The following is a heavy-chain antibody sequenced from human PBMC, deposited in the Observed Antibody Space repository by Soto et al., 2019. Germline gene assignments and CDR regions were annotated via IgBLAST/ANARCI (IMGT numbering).Heavy chain of an antibody. CDR3: ALGYSGYDPITPSYYYYYGMDV. D-gene: IGHD5-12*01. CDR1: GYTFTSYG. CDR2: ISAYNGNT. V-gene: IGHV1-18*01. J-gene: IGHJ6*02. Sequence: ASVKVSCKASGYTFTSYGISWVRQAPGQGLEWMGWISAYNGNTNYAQKLQGRVTMTTDTSTSTAYMELRSLRSDDTAVYYCALGYSGYDPITPSYYYYYGMDVWGQGTTVTVSS.